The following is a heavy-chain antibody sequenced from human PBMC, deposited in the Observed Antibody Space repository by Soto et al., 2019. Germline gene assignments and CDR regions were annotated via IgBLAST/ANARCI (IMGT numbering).Heavy chain of an antibody. Sequence: PGGSLRLSCAASGFTFSSYDMHWVRQVKGKSLEWVAAIDIAGDPYYPVSVKGRFTISREDAKNSLYLQMNSLRAGDTAVYYCTRGFQGSVPHDAFDIWGQGTMVIVSS. D-gene: IGHD3-10*01. CDR1: GFTFSSYD. CDR2: IDIAGDP. CDR3: TRGFQGSVPHDAFDI. V-gene: IGHV3-13*05. J-gene: IGHJ3*02.